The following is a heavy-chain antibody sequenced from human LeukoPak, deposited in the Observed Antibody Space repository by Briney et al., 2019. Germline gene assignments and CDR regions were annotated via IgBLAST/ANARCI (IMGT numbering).Heavy chain of an antibody. CDR1: GYTFTSYA. V-gene: IGHV1-18*01. CDR2: ISAYNGNT. CDR3: ARGRSGRDAFDI. Sequence: GASVKVSCKASGYTFTSYAMNWVRQAPGQGLEWMGWISAYNGNTNYAQKLQGRVTMTTDTSTSTAYMELRSLRSDDTAVYYCARGRSGRDAFDIWGQGTMVTVSS. D-gene: IGHD2-15*01. J-gene: IGHJ3*02.